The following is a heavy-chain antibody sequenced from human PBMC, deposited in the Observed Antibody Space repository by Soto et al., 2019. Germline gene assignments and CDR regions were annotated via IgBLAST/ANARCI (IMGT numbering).Heavy chain of an antibody. V-gene: IGHV1-69*06. CDR1: GYTFTSYY. CDR3: ARDRHYYDSSGYYNSGVFDY. Sequence: SVKVSCKASGYTFTSYYMHWVRQAPGQGLEWMGGIIPIFGTANYAQKFQGRVTITADKSTSTAYMELSSLRSEDTAVYYCARDRHYYDSSGYYNSGVFDYWGQGTLVTVSS. CDR2: IIPIFGTA. D-gene: IGHD3-22*01. J-gene: IGHJ4*02.